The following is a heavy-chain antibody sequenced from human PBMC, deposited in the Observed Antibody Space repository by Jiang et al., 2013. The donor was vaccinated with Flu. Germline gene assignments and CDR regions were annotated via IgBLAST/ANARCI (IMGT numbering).Heavy chain of an antibody. CDR2: ISYDGSNK. Sequence: VQLVESGGGVVQPGRSLRLSCAASGFTFSSYGMHWVRQAPGKGLEWVTVISYDGSNKYYADSVKGRFTISRDNSKNTLYLQMNSLRAEDTAVYYCAKDEGSSGSFAFDIWGQGTMVTVSS. CDR3: AKDEGSSGSFAFDI. J-gene: IGHJ3*02. D-gene: IGHD3-22*01. CDR1: GFTFSSYG. V-gene: IGHV3-30*18.